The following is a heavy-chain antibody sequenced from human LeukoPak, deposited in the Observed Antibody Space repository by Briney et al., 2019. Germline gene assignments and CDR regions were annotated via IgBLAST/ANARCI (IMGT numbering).Heavy chain of an antibody. V-gene: IGHV4-39*07. CDR1: GGSISSSSYY. J-gene: IGHJ3*02. CDR2: IYYSGST. D-gene: IGHD6-13*01. CDR3: ARLRIAAAGDAFDI. Sequence: PSETLSLTCTVSGGSISSSSYYWGWIRQPPGKGLEWIGSIYYSGSTYYNPSLKSRVTMSVDTSKNQFSLKLSSVTAADTAVYYCARLRIAAAGDAFDIWGQGTMVTVSS.